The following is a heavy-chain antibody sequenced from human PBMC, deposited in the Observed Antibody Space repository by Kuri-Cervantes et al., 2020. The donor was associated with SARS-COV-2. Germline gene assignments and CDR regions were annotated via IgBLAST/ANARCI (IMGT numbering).Heavy chain of an antibody. J-gene: IGHJ4*02. D-gene: IGHD1-1*01. CDR3: ARDLGTIQGRDY. V-gene: IGHV3-64*04. Sequence: GGSLRLSCSASGFFFSAYTLHWVRQAPGKGLEYVSAISSDAVNTYYANSVKGRFTISRGFSKNTLYLQMNSLRAEDTAVYYCARDLGTIQGRDYWGQGTLVTVSS. CDR1: GFFFSAYT. CDR2: ISSDAVNT.